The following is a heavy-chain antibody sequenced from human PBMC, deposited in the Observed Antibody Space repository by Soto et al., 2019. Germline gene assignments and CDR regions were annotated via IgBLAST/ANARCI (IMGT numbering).Heavy chain of an antibody. J-gene: IGHJ6*02. V-gene: IGHV6-1*01. Sequence: SQTLSLTCAISGDSVSGNSAAWNWIRQSPSRGLEWLGRTYYRSKWYNDYAVSVRSRITINPDTSRNQFSLQLNSVTPEDTAVYYCARVRGRDRYYYYGMDVWGLGXTVTVYS. CDR1: GDSVSGNSAA. CDR2: TYYRSKWYN. D-gene: IGHD2-21*02. CDR3: ARVRGRDRYYYYGMDV.